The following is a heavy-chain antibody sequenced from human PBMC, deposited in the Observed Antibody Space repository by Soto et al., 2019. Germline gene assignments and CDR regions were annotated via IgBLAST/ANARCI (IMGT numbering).Heavy chain of an antibody. Sequence: QVQLVESGGGVVQPGRSLRLSCAASGFTFSSYAMHWVRQAPGKGLEWVAVISYDGSNKYYADSVKGRFTISRDNSKNTLYLQMNSLRAEDTDVYYCARDQGDSSGWYGLNYYYGMDVWGQGTTVTVSS. J-gene: IGHJ6*02. D-gene: IGHD6-19*01. CDR1: GFTFSSYA. CDR3: ARDQGDSSGWYGLNYYYGMDV. CDR2: ISYDGSNK. V-gene: IGHV3-30-3*01.